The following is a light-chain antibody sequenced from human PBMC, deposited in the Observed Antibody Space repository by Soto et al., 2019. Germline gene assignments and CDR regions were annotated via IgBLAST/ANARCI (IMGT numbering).Light chain of an antibody. CDR2: DVS. Sequence: QSALTQPASVSGSPGRSITISCSGSSSDIGGYNFVSWYQQYPGKAPKLLIYDVSTRPSGVSDRFSASKSGNTASLTISGLRAEDEADYYCSSYTSTTSYVFGAGTKLTVL. J-gene: IGLJ1*01. CDR3: SSYTSTTSYV. CDR1: SSDIGGYNF. V-gene: IGLV2-14*01.